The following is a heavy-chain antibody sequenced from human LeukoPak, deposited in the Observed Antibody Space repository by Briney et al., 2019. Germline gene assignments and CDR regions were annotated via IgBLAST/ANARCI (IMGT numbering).Heavy chain of an antibody. CDR1: GFTFSSYN. D-gene: IGHD4-17*01. J-gene: IGHJ4*02. V-gene: IGHV3-21*04. CDR2: ITSGSSYI. CDR3: ARDGQWLYGEQIDY. Sequence: GGSLRLSCAASGFTFSSYNMNWVRQAPGKGLEWVSSITSGSSYIYYADSVKGRFTISRDNAKNSLYLQMNSLRAADTAVYYCARDGQWLYGEQIDYWGQGTLVTVSS.